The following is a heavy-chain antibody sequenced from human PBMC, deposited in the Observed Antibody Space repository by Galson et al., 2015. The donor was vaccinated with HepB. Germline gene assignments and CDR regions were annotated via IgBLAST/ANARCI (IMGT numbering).Heavy chain of an antibody. CDR3: AKQPYDFWSAYPPRPYYYIDV. Sequence: SLRLSCAASGFTFSDYYMSWIRQAPGKGLEWVSYISSSGNFIYYADSVKGRFTISRDNAKNSLYLQMNSLRAEDTAVYYCAKQPYDFWSAYPPRPYYYIDVWGKGTTVTVSS. D-gene: IGHD3-3*01. V-gene: IGHV3-11*01. J-gene: IGHJ6*03. CDR1: GFTFSDYY. CDR2: ISSSGNFI.